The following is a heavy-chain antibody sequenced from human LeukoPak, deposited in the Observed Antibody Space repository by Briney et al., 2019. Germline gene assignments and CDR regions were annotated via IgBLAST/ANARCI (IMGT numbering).Heavy chain of an antibody. CDR1: GGSISSYY. J-gene: IGHJ4*02. CDR3: ARSSRGLQTEYYFDY. D-gene: IGHD2-2*01. CDR2: IYTSGST. Sequence: SETLSLTCTVSGGSISSYYWSWIRQPAGKGLEWIGRIYTSGSTNYNPSLKSRVTMSVDTSKNQFSLKLSSVTAADTAVYYCARSSRGLQTEYYFDYWGQGTLVTVSS. V-gene: IGHV4-4*07.